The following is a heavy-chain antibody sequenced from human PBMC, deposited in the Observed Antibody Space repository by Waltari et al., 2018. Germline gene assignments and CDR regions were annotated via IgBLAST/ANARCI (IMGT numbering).Heavy chain of an antibody. Sequence: QVQLQESGPGLVKPSETLSLTCPVSGGSISSYYWSWIRQPPGKGLEWIGYIYYSGSTNYNPSLKSRVTISVDTSKNQFSLKLSSVTAADTAVYYCARVGTIFGVVHYYFDYWGQGTLVTVSS. J-gene: IGHJ4*02. CDR1: GGSISSYY. V-gene: IGHV4-59*01. D-gene: IGHD3-3*01. CDR3: ARVGTIFGVVHYYFDY. CDR2: IYYSGST.